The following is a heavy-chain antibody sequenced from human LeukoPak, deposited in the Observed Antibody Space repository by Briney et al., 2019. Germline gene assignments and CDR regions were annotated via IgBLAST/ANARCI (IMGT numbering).Heavy chain of an antibody. Sequence: GGSLRLSCTVSGFTLSSYEMSWIRQAPGKGLEWVSSVDYSADSTHYADSVMGRFTISRDSSMNMLYLHMNSLRAEDTAVYYCAKRAHSSSSGSAFDVWGQGTTVTVSS. D-gene: IGHD6-6*01. CDR3: AKRAHSSSSGSAFDV. J-gene: IGHJ3*01. V-gene: IGHV3-23*01. CDR1: GFTLSSYE. CDR2: VDYSADST.